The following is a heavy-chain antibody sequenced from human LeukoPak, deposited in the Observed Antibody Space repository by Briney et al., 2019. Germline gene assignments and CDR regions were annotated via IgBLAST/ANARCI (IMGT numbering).Heavy chain of an antibody. J-gene: IGHJ6*02. CDR3: ARDGRGDGFLTGYSYFGMDV. D-gene: IGHD3-9*01. CDR2: ITISSNFI. V-gene: IGHV3-21*06. CDR1: GFSLSSYS. Sequence: GGSLRLSCAASGFSLSSYSMNWVRQAPGKGLEWVSSITISSNFIYYADSVKGRFTISRDNAKSSLFLQMNRLRAEDTAVYFCARDGRGDGFLTGYSYFGMDVWGQGTTVTVSS.